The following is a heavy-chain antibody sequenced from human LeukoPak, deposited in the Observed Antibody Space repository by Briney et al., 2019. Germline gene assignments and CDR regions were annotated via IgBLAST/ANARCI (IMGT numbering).Heavy chain of an antibody. CDR1: DASFGRRY. Sequence: SETLSLTFNASDASFGRRYWSWIRKAPGKGLKWIGHASYTGSTNYNPSLKSRLTISRDTSRKQCSLKLKSVAAADTAMYYCARDGFNEPIDVWGPGILVTVSS. CDR2: ASYTGST. V-gene: IGHV4-59*11. D-gene: IGHD5-24*01. CDR3: ARDGFNEPIDV. J-gene: IGHJ4*02.